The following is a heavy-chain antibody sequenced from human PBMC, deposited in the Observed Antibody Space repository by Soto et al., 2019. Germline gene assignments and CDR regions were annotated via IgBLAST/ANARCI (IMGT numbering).Heavy chain of an antibody. CDR3: SKDSPIGSSFSGYDAIDL. V-gene: IGHV1-69*04. CDR1: GYAFTSYD. J-gene: IGHJ5*02. CDR2: IITLLGTA. D-gene: IGHD5-12*01. Sequence: SVKVSCKASGYAFTSYDINWVRQAPGQGLEWMGRIITLLGTANYAQKFQGRVTITADKSTSTAYMELNGLKSEDTAVYYCSKDSPIGSSFSGYDAIDLWGQGTLVTVSS.